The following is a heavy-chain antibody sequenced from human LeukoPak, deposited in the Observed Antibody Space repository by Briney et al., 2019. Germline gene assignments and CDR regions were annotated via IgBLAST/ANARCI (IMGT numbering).Heavy chain of an antibody. CDR2: IYHSGST. CDR3: ARWGPMTTVPQGSAFDI. D-gene: IGHD4-17*01. V-gene: IGHV4-4*02. Sequence: SGTLSLTCAVSGGSISSSNWWSWVRQPPGKGLEWIGEIYHSGSTNYNPSLKSRVTISVDKSKNQFSLKLSSVTAADTAVYYCARWGPMTTVPQGSAFDIWGQGTMVTVSP. J-gene: IGHJ3*02. CDR1: GGSISSSNW.